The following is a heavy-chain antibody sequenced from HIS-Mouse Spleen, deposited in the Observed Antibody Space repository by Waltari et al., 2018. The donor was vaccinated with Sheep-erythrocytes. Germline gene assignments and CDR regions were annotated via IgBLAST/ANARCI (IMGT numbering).Heavy chain of an antibody. J-gene: IGHJ3*02. Sequence: EVQLVESGGGLVKPGGSLRLSCAASGFTFSNAWMSWVLQAPGKGLEWVGRIKSKTDGGTTEYAAPVKVKFTISSDDSKNTLYLQMYCLKTEDTAVYYCTPVFRVADSFDIWGQGTMVTVSS. CDR2: IKSKTDGGTT. V-gene: IGHV3-15*01. CDR1: GFTFSNAW. CDR3: TPVFRVADSFDI. D-gene: IGHD3-10*01.